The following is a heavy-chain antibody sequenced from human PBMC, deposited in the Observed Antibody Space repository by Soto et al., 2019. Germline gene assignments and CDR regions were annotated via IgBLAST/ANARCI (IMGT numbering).Heavy chain of an antibody. D-gene: IGHD2-15*01. CDR2: INHSGST. Sequence: SETLSLTCAVYGGSFSGYYWSWIRQPPGKGLEWIGEINHSGSTNYNPSLKSRVTISVDTSKNQFSLKLSSVTAADTAVYYCARVEVAVVYWFDPWGQGTLVTVSS. J-gene: IGHJ5*02. CDR1: GGSFSGYY. CDR3: ARVEVAVVYWFDP. V-gene: IGHV4-34*01.